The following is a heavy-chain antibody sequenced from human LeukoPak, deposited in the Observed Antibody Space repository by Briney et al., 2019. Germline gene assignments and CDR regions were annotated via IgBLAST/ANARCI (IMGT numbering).Heavy chain of an antibody. J-gene: IGHJ6*02. CDR2: INPNTVVT. CDR3: ARTSISDYTNVNIESYYFGLDV. CDR1: GYTFTDYY. V-gene: IGHV1-2*02. D-gene: IGHD4-11*01. Sequence: ASVKVSCKASGYTFTDYYMHWVRQAPGQGLEWMGWINPNTVVTDYAQKFQGRVTMTRVTSLRTAYMELSRLTSDDTAVYYCARTSISDYTNVNIESYYFGLDVWGQGTTVTVSS.